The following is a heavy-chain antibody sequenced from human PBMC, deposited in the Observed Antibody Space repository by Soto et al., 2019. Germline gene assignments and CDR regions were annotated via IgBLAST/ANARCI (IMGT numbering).Heavy chain of an antibody. CDR2: IYYSGST. CDR1: GGSISSYY. J-gene: IGHJ4*02. V-gene: IGHV4-59*01. CDR3: ARGGGYSHGFDY. D-gene: IGHD5-18*01. Sequence: SETLSLTCTVSGGSISSYYWSWIRQPPGKGLEWIGYIYYSGSTNYNPSLKSRVTISVDTSKNQFSLKLSSVTAADTAVYYCARGGGYSHGFDYWGQGTLVTVSS.